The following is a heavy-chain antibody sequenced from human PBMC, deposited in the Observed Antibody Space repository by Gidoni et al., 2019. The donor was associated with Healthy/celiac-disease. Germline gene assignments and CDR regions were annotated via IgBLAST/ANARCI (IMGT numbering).Heavy chain of an antibody. D-gene: IGHD2-2*01. J-gene: IGHJ3*02. V-gene: IGHV4-30-2*05. CDR3: AREGPIVVVPAAIRAFDI. CDR2: ST. Sequence: STYYNPSLKSRVTISVDTSKNQFSLKLSSVTAADTAVYYCAREGPIVVVPAAIRAFDIWGQGTMVTVSS.